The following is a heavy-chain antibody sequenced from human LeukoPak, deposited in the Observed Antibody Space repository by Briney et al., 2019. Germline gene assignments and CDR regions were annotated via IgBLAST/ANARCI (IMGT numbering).Heavy chain of an antibody. CDR2: ISSSSSYI. V-gene: IGHV3-21*01. CDR3: ASIFPFDY. D-gene: IGHD3-9*01. J-gene: IGHJ4*02. Sequence: GGSLRLSCAASGFTFSSYSMNWVRQARGKGLEWVLSISSSSSYIYYADSVKGRFTISRDNAKNSLYLQMNSLRAEDTAVYYCASIFPFDYWGQGTLVTVSS. CDR1: GFTFSSYS.